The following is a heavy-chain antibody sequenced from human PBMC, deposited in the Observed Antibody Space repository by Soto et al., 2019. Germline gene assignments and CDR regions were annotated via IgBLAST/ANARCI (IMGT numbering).Heavy chain of an antibody. CDR3: AQVHPESNWFDP. CDR1: GFSLSTSGVG. V-gene: IGHV2-5*02. Sequence: QITLKESGPTLVKPTQTLTLTCTFSGFSLSTSGVGVGWIRQPQGKALEWLALIYWDDDKRYSPSLKSRLTITKDTSKNQVVITLTNMDPVDTATYYCAQVHPESNWFDPWGQGTLVTVSS. CDR2: IYWDDDK. J-gene: IGHJ5*02.